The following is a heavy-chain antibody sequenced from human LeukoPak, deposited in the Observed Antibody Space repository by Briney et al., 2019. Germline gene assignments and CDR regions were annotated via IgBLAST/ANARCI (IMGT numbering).Heavy chain of an antibody. D-gene: IGHD3-22*01. V-gene: IGHV4-34*01. CDR2: INHSGST. CDR3: ARVTEDYYDSRAWFDP. J-gene: IGHJ5*02. Sequence: PSETLSLTCAVYGGSFSGYYWSWIRQPPGKGLEWIGEINHSGSTNYNPSLKSRVTISVATSKNQFSLKLSSVTAADTAVYYCARVTEDYYDSRAWFDPWGQGTLVTVSS. CDR1: GGSFSGYY.